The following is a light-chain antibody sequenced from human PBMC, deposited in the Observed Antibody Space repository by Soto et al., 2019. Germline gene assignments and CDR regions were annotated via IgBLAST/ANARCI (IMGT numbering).Light chain of an antibody. V-gene: IGKV1-9*01. CDR3: QQLDSYPYS. CDR2: AAS. Sequence: DIQLTQSPSFLSVSVGDRVTITCRANQGVTTYLAWYQQNPEKAPKLLIYAASTLQSGVPSRFSGSGSGTEFTLTISSLQPEDSATYYCQQLDSYPYSFGQGTKLEI. J-gene: IGKJ2*03. CDR1: QGVTTY.